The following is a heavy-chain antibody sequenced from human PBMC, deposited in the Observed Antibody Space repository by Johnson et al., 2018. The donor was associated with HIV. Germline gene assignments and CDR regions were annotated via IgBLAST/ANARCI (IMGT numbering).Heavy chain of an antibody. J-gene: IGHJ3*02. CDR1: GFTFSSYG. CDR2: IRYDGSNK. CDR3: AKGTTVVTPELAFDI. V-gene: IGHV3-30*02. Sequence: QEQLVESGGGVVQPGGSLRLSCAASGFTFSSYGMHWVRQAPGKGLEWVAFIRYDGSNKYYADSVKGRFTISRDNSKNTRYLQMNSLRAEDTAVYYCAKGTTVVTPELAFDIWGQGTMVTVSS. D-gene: IGHD4-23*01.